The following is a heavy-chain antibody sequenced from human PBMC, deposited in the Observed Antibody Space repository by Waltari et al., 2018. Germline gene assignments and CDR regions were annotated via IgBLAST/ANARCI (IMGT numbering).Heavy chain of an antibody. CDR3: ARATAHDNWFDP. CDR1: GGSISSYY. V-gene: IGHV4-59*01. Sequence: QVQLQESGPGLVKPSETLSLTCTVSGGSISSYYWCWTRQPPGKGLEGIGYIYYSGSTNYNPSLKSRVTISVDTSKNQFSLKLSAVTAADTAEYYCARATAHDNWFDPWGQGTLVTVSS. CDR2: IYYSGST. J-gene: IGHJ5*02.